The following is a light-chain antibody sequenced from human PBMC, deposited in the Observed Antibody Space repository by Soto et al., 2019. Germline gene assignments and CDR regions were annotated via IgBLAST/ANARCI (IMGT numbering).Light chain of an antibody. CDR3: QHCHDMPLT. J-gene: IGKJ4*01. CDR2: DAS. V-gene: IGKV1-33*01. Sequence: DIQMTQSPSSLSASVGDRVTITCQASHDISNYLNWYQQRPGKAPKLLIYDASTLETGVPSRFRGSGYGTDFTLTITSLQPGDIATYYCQHCHDMPLTFGVGTKVDI. CDR1: HDISNY.